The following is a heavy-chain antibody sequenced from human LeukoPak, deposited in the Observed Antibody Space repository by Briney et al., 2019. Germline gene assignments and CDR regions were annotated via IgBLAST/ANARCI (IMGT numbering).Heavy chain of an antibody. CDR3: ARRSSSGYYSGY. Sequence: PSGTLSLTCAVSGYSIGSGYYWGWIRQPPGKGLEWIGSIYYSGSTYYNPSLKSRVTISVDTSKNQFSLKLSSVTAADTAVYYCARRSSSGYYSGYWGQGTLVTVSS. CDR1: GYSIGSGYY. V-gene: IGHV4-38-2*01. CDR2: IYYSGST. J-gene: IGHJ4*02. D-gene: IGHD3-22*01.